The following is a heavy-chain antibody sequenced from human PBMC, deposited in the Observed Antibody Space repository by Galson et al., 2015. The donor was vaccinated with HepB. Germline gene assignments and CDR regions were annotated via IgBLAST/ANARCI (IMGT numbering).Heavy chain of an antibody. CDR3: ARLADFSGFSCS. J-gene: IGHJ4*02. CDR1: GGSVSSGSYY. V-gene: IGHV4-61*01. CDR2: IYYSGST. Sequence: ETLSLTCTVSGGSVSSGSYYWSWIRQPPGKGLEWIGYIYYSGSTNYNPSLKSRVTISRDDSKNTAYLHMRSLKTEDTAVYYCARLADFSGFSCSWGQGTLVTVSS. D-gene: IGHD2-15*01.